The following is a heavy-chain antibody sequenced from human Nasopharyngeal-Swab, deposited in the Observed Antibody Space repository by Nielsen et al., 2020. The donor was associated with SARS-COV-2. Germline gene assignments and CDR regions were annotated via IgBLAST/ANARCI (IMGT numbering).Heavy chain of an antibody. V-gene: IGHV3-33*01. J-gene: IGHJ4*02. CDR3: ARDEAGTANSGFDY. D-gene: IGHD1-1*01. CDR1: GFTFSTFG. CDR2: IWYDGSNK. Sequence: GESLKISCAASGFTFSTFGMHWVRQAPGKGLEWVAVIWYDGSNKYYADSVKGRFTISRDNSKNTLYLQMNSLRAEDTAIYYCARDEAGTANSGFDYWGQETLVTVSS.